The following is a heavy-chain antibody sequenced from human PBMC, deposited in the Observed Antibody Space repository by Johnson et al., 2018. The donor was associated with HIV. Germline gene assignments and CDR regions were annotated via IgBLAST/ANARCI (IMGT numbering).Heavy chain of an antibody. CDR2: IGTAGDT. Sequence: VQLVESGGGLVQPGGSLRLSCAASGFTFSSYDMHWVRQATGKGLEWVSAIGTAGDTYYPGSVKGRFTISRENAKNSLYRQRNSLRAGDTAVYYLESSITGAHRGAFDIWGQGTMVTVSS. J-gene: IGHJ3*02. CDR3: ESSITGAHRGAFDI. D-gene: IGHD1-20*01. V-gene: IGHV3-13*01. CDR1: GFTFSSYD.